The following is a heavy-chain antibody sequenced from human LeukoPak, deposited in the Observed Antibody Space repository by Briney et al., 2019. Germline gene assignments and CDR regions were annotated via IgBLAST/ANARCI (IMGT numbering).Heavy chain of an antibody. Sequence: ASVKVSCKVSGYTLTEFSMTWLRRSTGQRLEWMGGFDPENGETIYAQKFQGRVTMTEDTSTDTAYMELNSLRCEDTALYYCATDRGYWGQGTLVTVSS. CDR1: GYTLTEFS. CDR3: ATDRGY. J-gene: IGHJ4*02. CDR2: FDPENGET. V-gene: IGHV1-24*01.